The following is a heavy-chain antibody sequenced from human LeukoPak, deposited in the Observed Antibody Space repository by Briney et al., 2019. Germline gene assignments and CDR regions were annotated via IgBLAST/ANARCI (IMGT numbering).Heavy chain of an antibody. CDR2: IYHSGST. CDR3: AGSPIGYGMDV. V-gene: IGHV4-4*02. Sequence: SETLSLTCAVSGGSISNENWWGWVRRPPGKGLEWIGEIYHSGSTNYIPSLKSRVTISVDKSKNQFSLKLTSVTAADTAVYYCAGSPIGYGMDVCGQGTTVTVSS. J-gene: IGHJ6*02. CDR1: GGSISNENW.